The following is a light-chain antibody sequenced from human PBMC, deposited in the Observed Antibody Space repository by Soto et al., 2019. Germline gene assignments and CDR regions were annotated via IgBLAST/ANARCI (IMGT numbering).Light chain of an antibody. CDR3: MQGTHWPRT. CDR2: KVS. V-gene: IGKV2-30*01. CDR1: QSLVSSDGNTF. Sequence: DVVMTQSPLSLPVTLGQPASISCRSSQSLVSSDGNTFLNWFHQRLGQSPRRLIYKVSNRDSGVPDRFSGSGSGTDFTLKISRVEAEDVGVYYCMQGTHWPRTFGQGTKVEIK. J-gene: IGKJ1*01.